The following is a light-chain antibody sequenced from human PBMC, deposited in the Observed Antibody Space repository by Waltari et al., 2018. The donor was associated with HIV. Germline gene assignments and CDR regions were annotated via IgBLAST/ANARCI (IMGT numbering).Light chain of an antibody. J-gene: IGLJ3*02. CDR3: VTWDHSLGAVV. CDR2: DDN. V-gene: IGLV1-51*01. Sequence: QSVLTQPPSVSAAPGQKVTISCFGSTSNIGRRSVSWYQRLPGTAPKLLIYDDNERPSGIPDRFSASRSGTSATLGIAGLQTGDEADYYCVTWDHSLGAVVFGGGTKLTVL. CDR1: TSNIGRRS.